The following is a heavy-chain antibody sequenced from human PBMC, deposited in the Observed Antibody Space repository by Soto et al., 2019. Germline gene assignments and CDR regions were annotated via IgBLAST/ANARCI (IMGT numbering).Heavy chain of an antibody. Sequence: GGSRRLSCAASGFTFSDYYMSWIRQAPGKGLEWVSYISSSGSTIYYADSVKGRFTISRDNAKNSLYMQMNSLRAEDTAVYYCARDEKLLWFGEFQGMDVWGQGTTVTVSS. D-gene: IGHD3-10*01. CDR1: GFTFSDYY. J-gene: IGHJ6*02. CDR3: ARDEKLLWFGEFQGMDV. V-gene: IGHV3-11*01. CDR2: ISSSGSTI.